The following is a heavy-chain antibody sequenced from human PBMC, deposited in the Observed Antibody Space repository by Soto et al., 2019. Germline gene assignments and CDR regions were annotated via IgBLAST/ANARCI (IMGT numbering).Heavy chain of an antibody. D-gene: IGHD3-9*01. Sequence: QVQLVQSGAEVKKPGASVKVSCKASGYTFTSYGVSWVRQAPGQGLEWMGWISAYNGNTNYAQKLQGRVTMTTDTSTSTAYMELRSLRSDDTAVYYCARLRFRYFDWLPPAWFDPWGQGTLVTVSS. J-gene: IGHJ5*02. CDR1: GYTFTSYG. CDR2: ISAYNGNT. CDR3: ARLRFRYFDWLPPAWFDP. V-gene: IGHV1-18*01.